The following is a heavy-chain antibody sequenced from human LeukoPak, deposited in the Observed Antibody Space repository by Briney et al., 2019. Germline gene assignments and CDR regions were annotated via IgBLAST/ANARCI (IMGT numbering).Heavy chain of an antibody. J-gene: IGHJ4*02. CDR2: INPSGGST. D-gene: IGHD6-19*01. V-gene: IGHV1-46*01. CDR3: ARASIAVAGIDY. Sequence: GASVKVSCKVSGYTLTELSMHWVRQAPGQGLEWMGIINPSGGSTSYAQKFQGRVTMTRDTSTSTVYMELSSLRSEDTAVYYCARASIAVAGIDYWGQGTLVTVSS. CDR1: GYTLTELS.